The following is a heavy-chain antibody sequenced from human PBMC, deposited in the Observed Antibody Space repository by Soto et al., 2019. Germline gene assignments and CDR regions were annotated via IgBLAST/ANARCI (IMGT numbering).Heavy chain of an antibody. Sequence: ASVKVSCKASGYTFTNYAMHWARQAPGQRLEWMGWINAGNGNTKYSQKFQGRVTMTRNTSISTAYMELSSLRSEDTAVYYCATGLPPLHTDIDYWGQGTLVTVSS. CDR2: INAGNGNT. J-gene: IGHJ4*02. CDR1: GYTFTNYA. V-gene: IGHV1-3*01. D-gene: IGHD4-4*01. CDR3: ATGLPPLHTDIDY.